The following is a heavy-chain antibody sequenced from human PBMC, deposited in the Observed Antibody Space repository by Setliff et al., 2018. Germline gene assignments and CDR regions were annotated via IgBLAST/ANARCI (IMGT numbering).Heavy chain of an antibody. CDR2: INAGNGNT. CDR1: GYTFTSYA. D-gene: IGHD3-9*01. Sequence: ASVKVSCKASGYTFTSYAMHWVRQAPGQRLEWMGWINAGNGNTKYSQKFQGRVTMTEDTSTDTAYMELSSLRSEDTAVYYCATGSPLRYFDWSPGGYWGQGTLVTVSS. V-gene: IGHV1-3*01. J-gene: IGHJ4*02. CDR3: ATGSPLRYFDWSPGGY.